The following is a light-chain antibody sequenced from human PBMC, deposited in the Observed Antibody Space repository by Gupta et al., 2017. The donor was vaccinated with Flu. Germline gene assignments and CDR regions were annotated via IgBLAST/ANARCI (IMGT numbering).Light chain of an antibody. CDR3: QQSYSTPRT. Sequence: DIQMTQSPSSLSASVGDRVTITCRASQAINSYLNWYQQKPGKAPKLLIYAASTLQSGVPSRSSGSGTGTDFTLTISTLEPEDFGTYYCQQSYSTPRTFGQGTQVEIK. CDR1: QAINSY. V-gene: IGKV1-39*01. J-gene: IGKJ1*01. CDR2: AAS.